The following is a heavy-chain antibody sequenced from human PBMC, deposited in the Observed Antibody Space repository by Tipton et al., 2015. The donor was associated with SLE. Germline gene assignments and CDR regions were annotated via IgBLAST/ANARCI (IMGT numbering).Heavy chain of an antibody. Sequence: TLSLTCPVSGASVSSSSYYWGCIRQPPGQGLEWIGTIYYNGNTYYNPSLKSRVTMSVDTSKNQFSLKLSSLTAADTALYYRARREQLWGSAPFDYWGQGTLVTVSA. CDR3: ARREQLWGSAPFDY. J-gene: IGHJ4*02. V-gene: IGHV4-39*01. CDR2: IYYNGNT. D-gene: IGHD1/OR15-1a*01. CDR1: GASVSSSSYY.